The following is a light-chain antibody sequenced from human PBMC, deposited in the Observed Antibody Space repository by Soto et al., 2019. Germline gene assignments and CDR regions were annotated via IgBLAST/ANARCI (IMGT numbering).Light chain of an antibody. CDR3: QQSHSTPRT. V-gene: IGKV1-39*01. CDR2: GAS. CDR1: QSISTY. J-gene: IGKJ1*01. Sequence: DIQMTQSPSSLSASVGDRVTITCRASQSISTYLNWYQHKPGKAPQVLIYGASRLQSGVPSRFSGSGSGTHFTLTISSLQPEDFSTYYCQQSHSTPRTFGQGTKVEIK.